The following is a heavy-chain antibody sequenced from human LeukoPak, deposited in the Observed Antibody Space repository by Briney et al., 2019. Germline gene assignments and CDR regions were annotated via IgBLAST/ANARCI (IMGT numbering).Heavy chain of an antibody. V-gene: IGHV4-31*03. CDR1: GGSISRGGYY. D-gene: IGHD3-10*01. J-gene: IGHJ5*02. CDR2: IYYSGST. Sequence: SETLSLTCTVSGGSISRGGYYWSWIRQHPGKGLEWIGYIYYSGSTYYNPSLKSRVTISVDTSKNQFSLKLSSVTAADTAVYYCARGELLWFGELLSNWFDPWGQGTLVTVSS. CDR3: ARGELLWFGELLSNWFDP.